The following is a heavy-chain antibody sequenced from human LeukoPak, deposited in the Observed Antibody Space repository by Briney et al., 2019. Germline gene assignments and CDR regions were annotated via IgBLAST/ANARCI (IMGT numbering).Heavy chain of an antibody. J-gene: IGHJ4*02. CDR2: INPIGGST. CDR3: ARDLGAAMATAAGSYYFDY. D-gene: IGHD5-18*01. V-gene: IGHV1-46*01. CDR1: GYTFTSYY. Sequence: GASVKVSCKASGYTFTSYYMHRVRQAPGQGLEWMGIINPIGGSTSYAPKFQGRVIMTRDKSTSTVYMELSSLRSEDTAVYYCARDLGAAMATAAGSYYFDYWGQGTLVTVSS.